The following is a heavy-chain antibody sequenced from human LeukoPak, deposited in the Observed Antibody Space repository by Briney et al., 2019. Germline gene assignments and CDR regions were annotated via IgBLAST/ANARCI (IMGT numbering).Heavy chain of an antibody. CDR2: MNPNSGNT. D-gene: IGHD3-3*01. CDR3: ARAFEYYDFWSGYYYGMDV. CDR1: GYTFTSYD. V-gene: IGHV1-8*01. Sequence: ASVTVSCKASGYTFTSYDINWVRQATGQGLEWMGWMNPNSGNTGHAQKFQGRVTMTRNTSISTAYMELSSLRSEDTAVYYCARAFEYYDFWSGYYYGMDVWGQGTTVTVSS. J-gene: IGHJ6*01.